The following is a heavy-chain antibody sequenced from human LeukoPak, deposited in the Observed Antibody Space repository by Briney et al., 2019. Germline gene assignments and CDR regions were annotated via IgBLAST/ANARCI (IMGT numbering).Heavy chain of an antibody. J-gene: IGHJ4*02. CDR3: ARDPLGIVGATPGY. D-gene: IGHD1-26*01. CDR1: GFTFSSYS. CDR2: ISSSSSTI. V-gene: IGHV3-48*01. Sequence: GGSLRLSCAASGFTFSSYSMNWVRQAPGKGLEWLSYISSSSSTISYADSVRGRFTISRDNAKNSLYLQMNSLRAEATAVYYCARDPLGIVGATPGYWGQGTLVTVSS.